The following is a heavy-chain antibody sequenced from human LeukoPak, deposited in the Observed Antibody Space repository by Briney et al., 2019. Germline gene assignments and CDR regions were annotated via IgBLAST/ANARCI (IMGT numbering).Heavy chain of an antibody. V-gene: IGHV3-33*01. CDR3: ARDYCGGDCSSDY. CDR1: GFTFSSYG. Sequence: GGSLRLSCAASGFTFSSYGMHWVRQAPGKGLEWVAVIWYDGSNKYYADSVKGRFTISRDNSKNTLYLQMNSLRAEDTAVYYCARDYCGGDCSSDYWGQGTLVTVSS. D-gene: IGHD2-21*02. J-gene: IGHJ4*02. CDR2: IWYDGSNK.